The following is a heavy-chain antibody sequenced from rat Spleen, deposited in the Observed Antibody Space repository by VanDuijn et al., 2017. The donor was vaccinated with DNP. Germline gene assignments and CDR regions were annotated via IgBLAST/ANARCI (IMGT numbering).Heavy chain of an antibody. Sequence: EVQLVESGGGLVQPGRSLKVSCEASGLPFRDYSMAWVRQTPETGLEWVANIIYDGSRTHYRHSVKGRFTISRDNSKNILYLQMDSLRSEDTATYYCAGRPPPTRGPFDYWGQGVTVTVSS. CDR1: GLPFRDYS. CDR3: AGRPPPTRGPFDY. CDR2: IIYDGSRT. V-gene: IGHV5-7*01. D-gene: IGHD1-4*01. J-gene: IGHJ2*01.